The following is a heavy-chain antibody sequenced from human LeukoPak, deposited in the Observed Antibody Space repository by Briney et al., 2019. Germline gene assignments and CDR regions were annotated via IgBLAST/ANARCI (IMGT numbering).Heavy chain of an antibody. CDR3: ARAGITMVRGVTHNWFDP. CDR1: GGSISSGGYS. Sequence: SQTLSLTCTVSGGSISSGGYSWSWIRQHPGKGLEWIGYIYYSGSTYYNPSLKSRVTISVDTSKNQFSLKLSSVTAADTAVYYCARAGITMVRGVTHNWFDPWGQGTLVTVSS. D-gene: IGHD3-10*01. V-gene: IGHV4-31*03. CDR2: IYYSGST. J-gene: IGHJ5*02.